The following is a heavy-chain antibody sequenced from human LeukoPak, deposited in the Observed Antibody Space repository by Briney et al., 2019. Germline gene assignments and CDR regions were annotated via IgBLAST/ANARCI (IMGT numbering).Heavy chain of an antibody. J-gene: IGHJ4*02. CDR2: IYYSGST. V-gene: IGHV4-59*01. D-gene: IGHD1-1*01. Sequence: SETLSLTCTVSGVSISPYYWSWIRQPPGKGPEWFGYIYYSGSTNYNPSLKSRVTMSVDTSKNQFSLKLSSVTAADTAVYYCARYVRDSGTYMFDYWGQGTLVTVSS. CDR3: ARYVRDSGTYMFDY. CDR1: GVSISPYY.